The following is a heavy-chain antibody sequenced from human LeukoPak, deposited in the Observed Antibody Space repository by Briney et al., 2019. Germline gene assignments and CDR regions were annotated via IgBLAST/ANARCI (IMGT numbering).Heavy chain of an antibody. J-gene: IGHJ4*02. CDR2: IKQDGNEK. CDR1: GFTFNNYW. V-gene: IGHV3-7*01. D-gene: IGHD5-18*01. Sequence: GGSLRLSCAASGFTFNNYWMSWVRQAPGKGLEWVANIKQDGNEKYYVDSVKGRFTISRDNAKNSLYLQMNSLRAEDTAVYYCAREGNYGYFSGFGYWGQGTLVTVSS. CDR3: AREGNYGYFSGFGY.